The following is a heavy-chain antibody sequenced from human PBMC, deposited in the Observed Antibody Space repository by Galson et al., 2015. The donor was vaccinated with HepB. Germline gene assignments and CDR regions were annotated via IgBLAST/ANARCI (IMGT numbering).Heavy chain of an antibody. J-gene: IGHJ6*02. CDR2: ISAYNGNT. D-gene: IGHD6-19*01. Sequence: QSGAEVKKPGASVKVSCKASGYTFTSYGISWVRQAPGQGLEWMGWISAYNGNTNYAQKLQGRVTMTTDTSTSTAYMELRSLRSDDTAVYYCARDRQWPYYYYYYGMDVWGQGTTVTVSS. V-gene: IGHV1-18*01. CDR1: GYTFTSYG. CDR3: ARDRQWPYYYYYYGMDV.